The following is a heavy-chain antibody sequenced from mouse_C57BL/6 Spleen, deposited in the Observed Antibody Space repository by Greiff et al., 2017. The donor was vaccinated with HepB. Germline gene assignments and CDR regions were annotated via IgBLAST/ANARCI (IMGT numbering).Heavy chain of an antibody. Sequence: VKLQQPGAELVKPGASVKLSCKASGYTFTSYWMHWVKQRPGQGLEWIGMIHPNSGSTNYNEKFKSKATLTVDKSSSTAYMQLSSLTSEDSAVYYCARVKDYGSSYEYFDVWGTGTTVTVSS. CDR1: GYTFTSYW. D-gene: IGHD1-1*01. CDR3: ARVKDYGSSYEYFDV. V-gene: IGHV1-64*01. CDR2: IHPNSGST. J-gene: IGHJ1*03.